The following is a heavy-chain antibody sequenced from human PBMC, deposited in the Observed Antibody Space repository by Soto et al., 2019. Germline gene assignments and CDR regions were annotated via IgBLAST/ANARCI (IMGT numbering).Heavy chain of an antibody. Sequence: GGSLRLSCAASGFTFSSYAMTWVRQAPGKGLEWVSSIAGSGVSTFYADSVKGRFTISRDNSKNTLYLQMSGLRAEDTAVYYCAKPFTVTTAYYYYGMDVWGQGTTVTVSS. CDR1: GFTFSSYA. D-gene: IGHD4-4*01. CDR2: IAGSGVST. J-gene: IGHJ6*02. CDR3: AKPFTVTTAYYYYGMDV. V-gene: IGHV3-23*01.